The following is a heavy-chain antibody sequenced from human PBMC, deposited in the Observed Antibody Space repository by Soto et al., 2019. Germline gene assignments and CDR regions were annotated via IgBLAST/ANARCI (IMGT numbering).Heavy chain of an antibody. V-gene: IGHV1-2*02. CDR1: GYTFTDYH. CDR2: ITPKSGEI. D-gene: IGHD1-26*01. CDR3: ARAPIWGPTGDFDY. Sequence: QVHLVQSGAEVKRPGDSVKVSCKASGYTFTDYHIHWVRQAPGQGLEWIGRITPKSGEIYYSPKFQGRVTLTRDTSISTAYMELTTLRFDDTAVYYCARAPIWGPTGDFDYWGQGTLATVSS. J-gene: IGHJ4*02.